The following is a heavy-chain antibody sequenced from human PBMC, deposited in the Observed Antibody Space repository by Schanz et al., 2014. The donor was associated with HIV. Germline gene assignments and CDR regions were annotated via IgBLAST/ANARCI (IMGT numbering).Heavy chain of an antibody. J-gene: IGHJ3*02. D-gene: IGHD3-22*01. V-gene: IGHV3-30*18. Sequence: QVQLVESGGGVVQPGRSLRLSCAGSGFSFDTFGIHWVRQAPGKGLEWLAVISYDGRNKKFANSVKGRFTISRDNSKNTVYLQAKSLRPEDTAVYYCVHDDSDNDGFETWGQGTMVTVSS. CDR1: GFSFDTFG. CDR2: ISYDGRNK. CDR3: VHDDSDNDGFET.